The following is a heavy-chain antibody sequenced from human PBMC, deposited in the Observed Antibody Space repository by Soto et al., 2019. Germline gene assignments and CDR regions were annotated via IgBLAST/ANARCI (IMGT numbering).Heavy chain of an antibody. J-gene: IGHJ4*02. CDR1: GYSFTSYW. Sequence: GESLKISCKGSGYSFTSYWIVWVRQMPGKGLEWMGIIYPDDSDTIYSPSFQGHVTISADKSISTAYLQWSSLKASDTAIYYCARLSYYESSGYLDYFDYWGQGALVTVSS. D-gene: IGHD3-22*01. CDR2: IYPDDSDT. V-gene: IGHV5-51*01. CDR3: ARLSYYESSGYLDYFDY.